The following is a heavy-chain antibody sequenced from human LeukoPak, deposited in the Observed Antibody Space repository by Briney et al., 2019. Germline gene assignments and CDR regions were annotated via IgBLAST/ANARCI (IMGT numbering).Heavy chain of an antibody. CDR2: ISSSSSTI. J-gene: IGHJ5*02. Sequence: PGGSLRLSCAASGSTFSSYSMNWVRQAPGKGLEWVSYISSSSSTIYYADSVKGRFTISRDNAKNSLYLQMNSLRDEDTAVYYCAKDWLIAAAGTGNWFDPWGQGTLVTVSS. D-gene: IGHD6-13*01. V-gene: IGHV3-48*02. CDR1: GSTFSSYS. CDR3: AKDWLIAAAGTGNWFDP.